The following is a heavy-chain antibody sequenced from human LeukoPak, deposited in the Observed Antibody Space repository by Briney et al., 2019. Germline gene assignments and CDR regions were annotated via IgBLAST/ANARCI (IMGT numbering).Heavy chain of an antibody. CDR1: GYSFTSYW. J-gene: IGHJ4*02. V-gene: IGHV5-51*01. CDR3: ARRRPESRYDMTDFDY. CDR2: IYPGDSDT. D-gene: IGHD5-12*01. Sequence: GESLKISCKGSGYSFTSYWIGWVRQMPGKGLEWMGIIYPGDSDTRYSPSFQGQVIISADKSISTAYLQWSSLKASDTAMYYCARRRPESRYDMTDFDYWGQGTLVTVSS.